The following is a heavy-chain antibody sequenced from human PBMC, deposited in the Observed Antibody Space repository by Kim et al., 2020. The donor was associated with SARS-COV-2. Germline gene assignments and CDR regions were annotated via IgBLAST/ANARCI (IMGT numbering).Heavy chain of an antibody. V-gene: IGHV3-13*01. CDR3: ARGGIDYYYYGMDV. Sequence: PGSLKGRFTISRENSKNSLYLQMSSLRAGDTAVYYCARGGIDYYYYGMDVWGQGTTVTVSS. J-gene: IGHJ6*02. D-gene: IGHD3-16*01.